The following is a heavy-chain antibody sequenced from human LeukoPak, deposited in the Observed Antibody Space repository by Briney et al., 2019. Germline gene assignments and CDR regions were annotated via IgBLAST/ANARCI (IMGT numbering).Heavy chain of an antibody. Sequence: SETLSLTCAVYGGSFSGYYWSWIRQPPGKGLEWIGEINHSGSTNYNPSLKSRVTISVDTSKNQFSLKLSSVTAADTAVYYCATIAAVNTKPYYYYYMGVWGKGTTVTVSS. CDR2: INHSGST. V-gene: IGHV4-34*01. J-gene: IGHJ6*03. D-gene: IGHD6-13*01. CDR1: GGSFSGYY. CDR3: ATIAAVNTKPYYYYYMGV.